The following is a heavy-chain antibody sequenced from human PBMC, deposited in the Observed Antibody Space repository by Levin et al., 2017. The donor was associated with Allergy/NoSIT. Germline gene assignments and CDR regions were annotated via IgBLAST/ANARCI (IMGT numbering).Heavy chain of an antibody. J-gene: IGHJ5*02. CDR3: ATVRELLCGS. CDR1: GVSFSAYY. CDR2: INHSGST. Sequence: PSETLSLTCAVYGVSFSAYYWSWIRQPPGKGLEWIGEINHSGSTNYNPSLKSRVTISVDTSKSQFSLKLTSVTAADTAVYYCATVRELLCGSWGQGTLVTVSS. D-gene: IGHD1-7*01. V-gene: IGHV4-34*01.